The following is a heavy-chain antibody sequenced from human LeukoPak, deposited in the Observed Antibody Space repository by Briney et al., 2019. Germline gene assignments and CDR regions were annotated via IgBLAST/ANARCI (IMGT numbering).Heavy chain of an antibody. CDR1: GYTFTSYG. CDR3: ARGLMDCSSTSCYSYYMDV. V-gene: IGHV1-8*03. Sequence: ASVKVSCKASGYTFTSYGISWVRQATGQGLEWMGWMSPNSGNTGYAQKFQGRVTITRNTSISTAYMELSSLRSEDTAVYYCARGLMDCSSTSCYSYYMDVWGKGTTVTVSS. CDR2: MSPNSGNT. J-gene: IGHJ6*03. D-gene: IGHD2-2*01.